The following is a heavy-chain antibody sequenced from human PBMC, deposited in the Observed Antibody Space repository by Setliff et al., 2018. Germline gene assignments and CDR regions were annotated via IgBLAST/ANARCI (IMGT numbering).Heavy chain of an antibody. J-gene: IGHJ3*01. CDR1: GGSITNFY. Sequence: SETLSLTCTVSGGSITNFYWNWIRQSPGKGLEWIGYIYSSGITNYNPSLKSCLSMSVDTSKNQFSLHLSSMTAADTAVYYCARQPPLNWAIPFDLWGQGKRVTVSS. CDR2: IYSSGIT. V-gene: IGHV4-59*08. D-gene: IGHD7-27*01. CDR3: ARQPPLNWAIPFDL.